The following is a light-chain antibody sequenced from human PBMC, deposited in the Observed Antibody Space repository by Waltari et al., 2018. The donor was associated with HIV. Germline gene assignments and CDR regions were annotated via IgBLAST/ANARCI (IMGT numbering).Light chain of an antibody. CDR2: DNK. J-gene: IGLJ2*01. CDR1: SSNIANNY. CDR3: GTWDTSLSAGV. Sequence: QSVLTQPPAVSAAPGQTVTISCSGSSSNIANNYVSWYQQLPGTAPKLLISDNKRRSSGIPDRFSGSKSGTSATLAIAGLQTGDEADYYCGTWDTSLSAGVFGGGTKVTVL. V-gene: IGLV1-51*01.